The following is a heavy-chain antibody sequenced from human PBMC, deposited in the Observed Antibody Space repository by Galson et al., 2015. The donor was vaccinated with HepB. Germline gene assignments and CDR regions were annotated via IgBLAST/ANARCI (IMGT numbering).Heavy chain of an antibody. CDR2: ISSTGTTM. Sequence: SLRLSCAASGFTFSSYTMNWVRQAPGKGLESVSYISSTGTTMYYADSAKGRFTISRDNAQNSLYLQMNSLRDEDTAVYYCARVYFGSGSSSAYWSWLDPWGQGTLVTVSS. V-gene: IGHV3-48*02. CDR1: GFTFSSYT. CDR3: ARVYFGSGSSSAYWSWLDP. J-gene: IGHJ5*02. D-gene: IGHD3-10*01.